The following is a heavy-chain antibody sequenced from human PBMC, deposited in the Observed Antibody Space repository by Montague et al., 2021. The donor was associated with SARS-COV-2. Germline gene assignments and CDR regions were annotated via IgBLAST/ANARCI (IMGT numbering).Heavy chain of an antibody. CDR2: KNYRSKWTS. CDR3: VRDTGSAQAGFDA. J-gene: IGHJ4*02. V-gene: IGHV6-1*01. Sequence: CAISGDSVSSNSAAWAWIRQSPSGGLEWLGRKNYRSKWTSDYATSVEGRISIDPDTSKNQFFLHLRSVTPEDTGVYYCVRDTGSAQAGFDAWGQGTLVTVSS. CDR1: GDSVSSNSAA. D-gene: IGHD6-19*01.